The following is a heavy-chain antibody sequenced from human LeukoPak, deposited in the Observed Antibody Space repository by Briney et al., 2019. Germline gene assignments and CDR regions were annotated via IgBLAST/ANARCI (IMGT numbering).Heavy chain of an antibody. D-gene: IGHD2-15*01. V-gene: IGHV3-33*01. CDR1: GFTFSTYA. CDR3: AREVDCSGGRCYRGEFDY. Sequence: GRSLRLSCATSGFTFSTYAMHWVRQAPGKGLERVAVIWYDGSNEHYVDSVKGRFTISRDNSRNTLYLQMNSLRVEDTAVYYCAREVDCSGGRCYRGEFDYWGQGTLVTVSS. CDR2: IWYDGSNE. J-gene: IGHJ4*02.